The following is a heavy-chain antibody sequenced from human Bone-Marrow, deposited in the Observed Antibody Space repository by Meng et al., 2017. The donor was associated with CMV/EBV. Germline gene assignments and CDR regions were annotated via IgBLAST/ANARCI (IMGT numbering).Heavy chain of an antibody. V-gene: IGHV4-34*01. Sequence: SETLSLTCAVYGGSFSGYYWSWIRQPPGKGPEWIGEINHSGITNYNASLKSRVTISVDTSKKQFSLKLSSVTAADTAVYYCARVPLHYWGQGTLVTVSS. CDR3: ARVPLHY. J-gene: IGHJ4*02. CDR2: INHSGIT. CDR1: GGSFSGYY.